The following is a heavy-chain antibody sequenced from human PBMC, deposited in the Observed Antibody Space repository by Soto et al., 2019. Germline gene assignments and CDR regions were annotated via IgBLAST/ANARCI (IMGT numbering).Heavy chain of an antibody. Sequence: GGSLRLSCTASGFTFGDYAMSWFRQAPGKGLEWVGFIRSKAYGGTTEYAASVKGRFTISRDDSKSIAYLQMNSLKTEDTAVYYCTRDQGPSYGYYYYYGMDVWGQGTTVTVSS. CDR3: TRDQGPSYGYYYYYGMDV. D-gene: IGHD5-18*01. CDR2: IRSKAYGGTT. J-gene: IGHJ6*02. CDR1: GFTFGDYA. V-gene: IGHV3-49*03.